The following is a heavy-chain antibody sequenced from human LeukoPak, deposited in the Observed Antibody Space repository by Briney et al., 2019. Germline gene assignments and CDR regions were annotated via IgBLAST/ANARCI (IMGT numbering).Heavy chain of an antibody. Sequence: SETLSLTCTVSGGSISSHYWSWIRQPPGKGLEWTGYIYYSGSTNYNPSLKSRVTISVDTSKNQFSLKLSSVTAADTAVYYCAREVDTADYYFDYWGQGTLVTVSS. CDR2: IYYSGST. V-gene: IGHV4-59*11. J-gene: IGHJ4*02. CDR3: AREVDTADYYFDY. D-gene: IGHD5-18*01. CDR1: GGSISSHY.